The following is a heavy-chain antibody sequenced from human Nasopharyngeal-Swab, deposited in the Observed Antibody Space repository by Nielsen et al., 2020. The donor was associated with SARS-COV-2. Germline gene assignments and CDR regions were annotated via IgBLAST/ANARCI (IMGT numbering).Heavy chain of an antibody. J-gene: IGHJ3*02. CDR1: GFTFSSYW. CDR3: ARDHQCNWNYVGAFDI. D-gene: IGHD1-7*01. Sequence: GESLKISCAASGFTFSSYWMHWVRQAPGKGLVWVSRINSDGSSTSYADSVKGRFTISRDNAKNTLYLQMNSLRAEDTAVYYCARDHQCNWNYVGAFDIWGQGTMVTVSS. V-gene: IGHV3-74*01. CDR2: INSDGSST.